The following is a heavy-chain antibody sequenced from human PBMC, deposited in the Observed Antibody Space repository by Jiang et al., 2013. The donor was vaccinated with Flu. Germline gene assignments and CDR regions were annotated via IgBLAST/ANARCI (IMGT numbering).Heavy chain of an antibody. D-gene: IGHD4-17*01. CDR1: GGSISSSNW. J-gene: IGHJ5*02. CDR2: IYHSGST. V-gene: IGHV4-4*02. Sequence: GSGLVKPSGTLSLTCAVSGGSISSSNWWSWVRQPPGKGLEWIGEIYHSGSTNYNPSLKSRVTISVDKSKNQFSLKLSSVTAADTAVYYCARIDGDYPNWFDPWGQGTLVTVSS. CDR3: ARIDGDYPNWFDP.